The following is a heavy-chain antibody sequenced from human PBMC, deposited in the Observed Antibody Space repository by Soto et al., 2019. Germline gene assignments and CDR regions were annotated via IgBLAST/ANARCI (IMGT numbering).Heavy chain of an antibody. D-gene: IGHD2-2*01. V-gene: IGHV3-30*09. Sequence: GGSLRLSCAASGFTFSSYAMNWVRQAPGKGLEWVALISYDGSNKYYADSVRGRFAISRDSSTNTLFLQMNSLRAADTAVYYCGRCTSTSCHLGSDYWGQGTLVTVSS. CDR2: ISYDGSNK. J-gene: IGHJ4*02. CDR3: GRCTSTSCHLGSDY. CDR1: GFTFSSYA.